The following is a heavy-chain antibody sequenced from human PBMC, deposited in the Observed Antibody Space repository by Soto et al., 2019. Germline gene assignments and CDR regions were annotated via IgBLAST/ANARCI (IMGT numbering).Heavy chain of an antibody. CDR3: GDRSSYGLDV. J-gene: IGHJ6*02. V-gene: IGHV5-10-1*01. D-gene: IGHD3-22*01. CDR2: IDPVDSYT. Sequence: PGESLKISCKGSGYSFTSHWLTWVRQMPGKGLEGMGRIDPVDSYTNYSPSFQGHVTISADKSITNAFLQWSRLKASDPGMYYCGDRSSYGLDVWGQGTTVTVSS. CDR1: GYSFTSHW.